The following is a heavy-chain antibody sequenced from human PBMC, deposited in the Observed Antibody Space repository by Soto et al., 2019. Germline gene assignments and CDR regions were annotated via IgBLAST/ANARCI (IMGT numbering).Heavy chain of an antibody. Sequence: SGPTLVNATETLKLTCTVSGFSLTTGQMGLSWIRQPPGKALECLAHIFSDNERSYSTSLQGRLTISRDTSGSQVVLSMTNVDPVDTATYYCARMNVDSYQFYYAMDVWGQGTTVTVSS. CDR3: ARMNVDSYQFYYAMDV. D-gene: IGHD4-17*01. J-gene: IGHJ6*02. CDR1: GFSLTTGQMG. CDR2: IFSDNER. V-gene: IGHV2-26*01.